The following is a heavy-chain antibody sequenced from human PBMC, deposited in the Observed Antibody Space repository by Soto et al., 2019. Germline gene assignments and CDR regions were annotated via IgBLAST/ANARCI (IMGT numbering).Heavy chain of an antibody. J-gene: IGHJ5*02. CDR1: GFTFSDYR. D-gene: IGHD6-13*01. V-gene: IGHV3-21*01. CDR3: ARVRNSGYSSSWYGDPINWFDP. CDR2: ISSNSSYI. Sequence: PGGTLRLSCAGTGFTFSDYRMHWVRQAPGKGLEYVSAISSNSSYIYYADSVKGRFTISRDNAKNSLYLQMNSLRAEDTAVYYCARVRNSGYSSSWYGDPINWFDPWGQGTLVTVSS.